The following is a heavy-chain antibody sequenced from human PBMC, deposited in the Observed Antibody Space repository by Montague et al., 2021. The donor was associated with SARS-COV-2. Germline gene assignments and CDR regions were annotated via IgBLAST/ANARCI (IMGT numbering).Heavy chain of an antibody. CDR1: GGSFSGYY. CDR2: INHSGST. V-gene: IGHV4-34*01. J-gene: IGHJ4*02. D-gene: IGHD2-2*01. Sequence: SETLSLTCAVYGGSFSGYYWSWIRQPPGKGLEWIGEINHSGSTKYNPSLKSRVTISVDTSKNQFSLKLSSVTAADTAVYYCARHPLGYCSSTSCYVGWGQGTLSPSPQ. CDR3: ARHPLGYCSSTSCYVG.